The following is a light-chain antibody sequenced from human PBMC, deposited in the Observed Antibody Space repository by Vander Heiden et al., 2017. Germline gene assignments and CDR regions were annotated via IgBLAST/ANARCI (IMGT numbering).Light chain of an antibody. Sequence: EIVLTQSPGTLSLSPGEGASLSCRASQSVSSSYLAWYQQKPGQAPRLLMYGASSRATGIPDRFSGSGSGTDFTLTISRLEPEDSAVYYCQQDGTSPTFGGGTKVEIK. J-gene: IGKJ4*01. CDR3: QQDGTSPT. V-gene: IGKV3-20*01. CDR2: GAS. CDR1: QSVSSSY.